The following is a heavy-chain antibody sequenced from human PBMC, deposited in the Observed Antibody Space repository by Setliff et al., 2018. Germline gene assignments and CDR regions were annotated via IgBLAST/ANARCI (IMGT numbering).Heavy chain of an antibody. CDR1: GGSINSGSYF. CDR3: ARGGTFRYFDY. CDR2: VYYSGIA. J-gene: IGHJ4*02. V-gene: IGHV4-61*01. Sequence: PSETLSLTCTVSGGSINSGSYFWAWIRQPPGKGLEWIGYVYYSGIANYSPSLKSRLTISVDTSKNQFSLKLRSVTAADTAVYYCARGGTFRYFDYWGQGTPVTVSS. D-gene: IGHD5-12*01.